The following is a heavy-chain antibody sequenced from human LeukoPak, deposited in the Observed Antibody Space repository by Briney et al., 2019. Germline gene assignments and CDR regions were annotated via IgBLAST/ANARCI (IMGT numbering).Heavy chain of an antibody. V-gene: IGHV3-23*01. J-gene: IGHJ1*01. CDR3: AKSAYAGYDWGYMGQS. Sequence: GGSLRLSCGASGFTFRGYAMSWVRQAPGKGLEWVSGISESSRFIHHADPVKGRFTISRDDSTNTLHLQMNSLKAEDTAVYYCAKSAYAGYDWGYMGQSWGQGTLVTVSS. CDR2: ISESSRFI. CDR1: GFTFRGYA. D-gene: IGHD5-12*01.